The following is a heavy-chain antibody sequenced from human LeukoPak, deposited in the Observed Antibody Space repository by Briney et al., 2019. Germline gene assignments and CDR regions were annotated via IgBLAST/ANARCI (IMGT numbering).Heavy chain of an antibody. CDR3: ANLRYQLLWGYFDY. D-gene: IGHD2-2*01. V-gene: IGHV3-23*01. Sequence: GGSLRLSCAASGFTFSTYAMSWVRQAPGKGLEWVSVIEDGGTTYSADSVKGRFTISRDNSKNTLYLQMNSLRAEDTAVYYCANLRYQLLWGYFDYWGQGTLVTVSS. J-gene: IGHJ4*02. CDR2: IEDGGTT. CDR1: GFTFSTYA.